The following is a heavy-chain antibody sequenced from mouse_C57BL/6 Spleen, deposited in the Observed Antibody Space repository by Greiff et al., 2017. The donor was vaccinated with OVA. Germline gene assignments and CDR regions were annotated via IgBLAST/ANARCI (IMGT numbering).Heavy chain of an antibody. CDR2: IRSKSSNYAT. J-gene: IGHJ4*01. Sequence: EVQRVESGGGLVQPKGSLKLSCAASGFTFNTYAMHWVRQAPGKGLEWVARIRSKSSNYATYYADSVKDRFTISRDDSQSMLYLQINNLKTEDTAMYYCERIGYAMDYWGQGTSVTVSS. CDR1: GFTFNTYA. V-gene: IGHV10-3*01. D-gene: IGHD2-14*01. CDR3: ERIGYAMDY.